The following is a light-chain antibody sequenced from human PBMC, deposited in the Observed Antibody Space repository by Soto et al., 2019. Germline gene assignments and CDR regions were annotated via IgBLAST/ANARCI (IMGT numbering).Light chain of an antibody. CDR3: QQYGSSPPIT. CDR2: AAS. CDR1: QGINNW. J-gene: IGKJ5*01. V-gene: IGKV1-12*01. Sequence: DIQMTQSPSSVSASVGDRVTITCRASQGINNWLAWYQEKPGKAPKLLIYAASSLQSGVPSRFSGSGSGTEFTLTISSLQPEDFAVYYCQQYGSSPPITFGQGTRLEIK.